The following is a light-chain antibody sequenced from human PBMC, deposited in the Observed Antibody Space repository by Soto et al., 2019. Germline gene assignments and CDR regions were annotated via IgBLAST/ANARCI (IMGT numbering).Light chain of an antibody. CDR1: SSDVGGYNY. Sequence: QSVLTQHASVSGSPGQSITISCTGTSSDVGGYNYVSWYQQHPGKAPKLMIYDVSNRPSGVSNRFSGSKSGNTASLTISGLQAEDEADYYCSSYTSSSTLAFGAGTKLTVL. V-gene: IGLV2-14*01. CDR2: DVS. CDR3: SSYTSSSTLA. J-gene: IGLJ2*01.